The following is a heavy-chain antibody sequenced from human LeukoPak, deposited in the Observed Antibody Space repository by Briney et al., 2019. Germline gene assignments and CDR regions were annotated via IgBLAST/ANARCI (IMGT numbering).Heavy chain of an antibody. CDR2: ISDSGDIT. J-gene: IGHJ3*02. CDR1: GFTFSSYA. Sequence: GGSLRLSCAASGFTFSSYAMSWVRQAPGKGLEWVSGISDSGDITYYADSVKGRFTISRDNSKNTLYVQMNSLRVEDTPVYYCAKDRRGGSYYAATLDIWGQGTMVTVSS. V-gene: IGHV3-23*01. D-gene: IGHD1-26*01. CDR3: AKDRRGGSYYAATLDI.